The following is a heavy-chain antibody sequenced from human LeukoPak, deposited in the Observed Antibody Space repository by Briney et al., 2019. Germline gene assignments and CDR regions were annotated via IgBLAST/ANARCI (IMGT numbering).Heavy chain of an antibody. CDR1: GFTFSNYG. D-gene: IGHD3-10*01. J-gene: IGHJ4*02. CDR3: AKDIRYYGSGSNYNAMDY. CDR2: ISGSGSST. V-gene: IGHV3-23*01. Sequence: PGGSLRLSCAASGFTFSNYGMSWVRQAPGKGLEWVSSISGSGSSTYYADFVKGRFTISRDNSKNTLYLQMNSLRAEDTALYYCAKDIRYYGSGSNYNAMDYWGQGTLVTVSS.